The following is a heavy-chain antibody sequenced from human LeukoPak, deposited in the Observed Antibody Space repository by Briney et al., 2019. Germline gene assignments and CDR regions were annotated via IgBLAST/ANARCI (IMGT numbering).Heavy chain of an antibody. V-gene: IGHV3-66*01. CDR1: GFTVSSNY. D-gene: IGHD3-16*01. J-gene: IGHJ4*02. CDR2: IYSGDST. CDR3: ARALLRLGYFDY. Sequence: GGSLRLSCAASGFTVSSNYMSWVRQAPGKGLEWVSVIYSGDSTYYADSVKGRFTISRDNSKNTLYLQMNSLRAEDTAVYYCARALLRLGYFDYWGQGTLVTVSS.